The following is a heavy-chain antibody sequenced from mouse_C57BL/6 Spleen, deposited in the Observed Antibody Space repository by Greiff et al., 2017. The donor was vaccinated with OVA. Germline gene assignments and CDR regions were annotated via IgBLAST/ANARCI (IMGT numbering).Heavy chain of an antibody. Sequence: VQLQESGPGLVAPSQSLSITCTVSGFSLTSYGVSWVRQPPGKGLEWLGEIWGDGSTTYHSALISRLSISKDNTKRQVFLNLNSLQADDTAAYYWAKGGASGVWGTGTTVTVSS. CDR1: GFSLTSYG. CDR2: IWGDGST. J-gene: IGHJ1*03. V-gene: IGHV2-3*01. CDR3: AKGGASGV.